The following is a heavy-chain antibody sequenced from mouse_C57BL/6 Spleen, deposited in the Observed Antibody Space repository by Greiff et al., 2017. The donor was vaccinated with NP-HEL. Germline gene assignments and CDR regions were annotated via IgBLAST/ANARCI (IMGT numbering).Heavy chain of an antibody. CDR3: TRDELGCAY. V-gene: IGHV5-9-1*02. CDR2: ISSGGDYI. Sequence: EVKLMESGEGLVKPGGSLKLSCAASGFTFSSYAMSWVRQTPEKRLEWVAYISSGGDYIYYADTVKGRFTISRDNARNTLYLQMSSLKSEDTAMYYCTRDELGCAYWGQGTLVTVSA. CDR1: GFTFSSYA. J-gene: IGHJ3*01. D-gene: IGHD4-1*01.